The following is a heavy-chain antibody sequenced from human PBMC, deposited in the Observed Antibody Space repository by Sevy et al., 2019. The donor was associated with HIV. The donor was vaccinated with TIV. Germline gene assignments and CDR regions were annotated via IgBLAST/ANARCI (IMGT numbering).Heavy chain of an antibody. Sequence: GGYLRLSCAASGFTFTNFPMHWVSQAPGRGLEWVAIISFNGNHEFYADSVKGRFTISRDNSKSTLYLQMNSLRREDTAVYYCVRTAGLTGSYEYWGQGTQVTVSS. CDR1: GFTFTNFP. D-gene: IGHD3-9*01. CDR2: ISFNGNHE. J-gene: IGHJ4*02. V-gene: IGHV3-30-3*01. CDR3: VRTAGLTGSYEY.